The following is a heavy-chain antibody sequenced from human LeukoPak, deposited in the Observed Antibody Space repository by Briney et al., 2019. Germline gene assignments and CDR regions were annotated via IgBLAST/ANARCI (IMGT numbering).Heavy chain of an antibody. D-gene: IGHD2-21*02. J-gene: IGHJ4*02. CDR2: INPNSGGT. CDR3: ARLGLSGYCGGDCYSDY. CDR1: GYTFTGYY. V-gene: IGHV1-2*02. Sequence: ASVKVSCKASGYTFTGYYMHWVRQAPGQGLEWMGWINPNSGGTNYAQKFQGRVTMTRDTSISTAYMELSRLRSDDTAAYYCARLGLSGYCGGDCYSDYWGQGTLVTVSS.